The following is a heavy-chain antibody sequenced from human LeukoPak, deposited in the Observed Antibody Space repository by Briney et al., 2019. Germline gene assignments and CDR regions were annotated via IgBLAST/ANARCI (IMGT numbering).Heavy chain of an antibody. CDR1: GGSFSGYY. V-gene: IGHV4-34*01. CDR2: INHSGST. D-gene: IGHD1-26*01. J-gene: IGHJ4*02. Sequence: SETLSLTCAVYGGSFSGYYWSWIRQPPGKGLEWIGGINHSGSTNYNPSLKSRVTISVDTSKNQFSQKLSSVTAADTAVYYCARHRTRAISSVRGESYGTRFDYWGQGTLVTVSS. CDR3: ARHRTRAISSVRGESYGTRFDY.